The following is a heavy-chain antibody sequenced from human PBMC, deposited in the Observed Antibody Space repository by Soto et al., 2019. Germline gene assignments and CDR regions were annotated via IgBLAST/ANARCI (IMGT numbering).Heavy chain of an antibody. Sequence: QVQLVASGGGVVQPGRSLSLSCAASGFSLSGHGLHWVRQAPGGGLEWVAVVTYDDTERHYPDSVKGRFTITRNTSKSTFSLKMNSLRVEDTAMYYCAREKNSGYYRTVDYWGQGTLVIVSS. J-gene: IGHJ4*02. V-gene: IGHV3-30*03. CDR3: AREKNSGYYRTVDY. D-gene: IGHD3-10*01. CDR2: VTYDDTER. CDR1: GFSLSGHG.